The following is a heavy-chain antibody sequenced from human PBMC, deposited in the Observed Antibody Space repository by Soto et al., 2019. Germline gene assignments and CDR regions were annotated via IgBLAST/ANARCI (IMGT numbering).Heavy chain of an antibody. Sequence: PGGSLRLSCAASGFTFSSYWMSWVRQAPGKGLEWVANIKQDGSEKYYVDSVKGRFTISRDNAKNSLYLQMNSLRAEDTAAYYCARVLPLYYDILTGYLNLDYWGQGTLVTVSS. CDR2: IKQDGSEK. CDR1: GFTFSSYW. J-gene: IGHJ4*02. CDR3: ARVLPLYYDILTGYLNLDY. D-gene: IGHD3-9*01. V-gene: IGHV3-7*01.